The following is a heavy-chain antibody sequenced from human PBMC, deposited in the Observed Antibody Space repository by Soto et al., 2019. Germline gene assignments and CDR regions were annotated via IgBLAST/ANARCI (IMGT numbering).Heavy chain of an antibody. D-gene: IGHD3-10*01. CDR2: IYHSGST. J-gene: IGHJ6*03. CDR3: ARTGVGESYYYYYYMDV. CDR1: RGSISSSNC. Sequence: PSDTLSLTCAVSRGSISSSNCLSFVHQPPGKGLEWIGEIYHSGSTNYNPSLKSRVTISVDKSKNQFSLKLSSVTAADTAVYYCARTGVGESYYYYYYMDVWGKGTTVTVSS. V-gene: IGHV4-4*02.